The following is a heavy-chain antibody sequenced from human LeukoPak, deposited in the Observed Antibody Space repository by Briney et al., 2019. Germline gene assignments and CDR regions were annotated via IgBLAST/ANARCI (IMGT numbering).Heavy chain of an antibody. D-gene: IGHD3-3*01. Sequence: PGGSLRLSCAASGFTFSTYLMHWVRHAPGKGLVWVSRIKSDGSTNYADSVKGRFTISRDNAKNTLSLQMNSLRPEDTGVYYCARAPSEIGGYYPEYFRHWGQGTLVTVSS. J-gene: IGHJ1*01. V-gene: IGHV3-74*01. CDR3: ARAPSEIGGYYPEYFRH. CDR1: GFTFSTYL. CDR2: IKSDGST.